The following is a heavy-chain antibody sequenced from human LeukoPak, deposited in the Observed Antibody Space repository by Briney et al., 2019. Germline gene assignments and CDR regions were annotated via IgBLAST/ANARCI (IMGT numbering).Heavy chain of an antibody. D-gene: IGHD2-21*01. CDR3: ATSTYSVAAHIDY. Sequence: GESLKISCKESDHTLNIYWIACVRQMPGRGLEWMGIIFLDDSQIEYNPSFQGQITISADKSVKTAYLQWDSLQTSDTALYYCATSTYSVAAHIDYWGQGTPVTVST. J-gene: IGHJ4*02. CDR2: IFLDDSQI. CDR1: DHTLNIYW. V-gene: IGHV5-51*01.